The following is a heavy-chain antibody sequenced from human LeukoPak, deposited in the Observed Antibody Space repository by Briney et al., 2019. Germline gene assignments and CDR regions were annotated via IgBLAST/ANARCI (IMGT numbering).Heavy chain of an antibody. D-gene: IGHD3-16*02. CDR3: TTAYYDYIWGSYRDLDY. V-gene: IGHV3-15*01. CDR1: GFTFSNAW. CDR2: IKSKTDGGTT. J-gene: IGHJ4*02. Sequence: GGSLRLSCAASGFTFSNAWMSWVRQAPGKGLEWVGRIKSKTDGGTTDYAAPVKGRFTISRDDSKNTLYLQMNSLKTEDTAVYYCTTAYYDYIWGSYRDLDYWGQGTLVTVSS.